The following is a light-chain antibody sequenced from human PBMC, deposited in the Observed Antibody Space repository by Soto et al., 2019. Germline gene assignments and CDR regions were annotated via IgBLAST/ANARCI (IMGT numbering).Light chain of an antibody. Sequence: QSVLTQPASVSGSPGQSITISCTGTSSDVGGYNYVSWYQQHPGKAPKLMIYEVSNRPPGVSNRFSGSKSGNTASLTISGLQAEDEVDYYCSSYTSSSLMVFGTGTKVTVL. CDR3: SSYTSSSLMV. J-gene: IGLJ1*01. V-gene: IGLV2-14*01. CDR1: SSDVGGYNY. CDR2: EVS.